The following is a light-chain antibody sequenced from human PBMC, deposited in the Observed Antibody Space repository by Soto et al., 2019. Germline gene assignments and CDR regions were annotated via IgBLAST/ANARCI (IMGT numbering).Light chain of an antibody. CDR2: AAS. CDR3: QQSYSSPT. V-gene: IGKV1-39*01. J-gene: IGKJ1*01. Sequence: DIQMTQSPSSLSASVGDKVTIPCRASQSIGTLLNWYQQKPGKAPKLLIYAASTLQSGVPSSFRGSGSGTAFTLSTSILQPAQFENFSFQQSYSSPTFGQGTKVEMK. CDR1: QSIGTL.